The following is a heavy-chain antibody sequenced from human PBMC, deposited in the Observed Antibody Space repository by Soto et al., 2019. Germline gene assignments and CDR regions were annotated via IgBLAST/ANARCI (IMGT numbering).Heavy chain of an antibody. V-gene: IGHV3-21*01. Sequence: EVQLVESGGGLVKPGGSLRLSCAASGFTFSSYSMNWVRQAPGKGLEWVSSISSSSSYIYYADSVKGRFTISRDNAKNSLYLQMNSLRAEDTAVYYCAIDHTTGFDYWGQGTLVTVSS. CDR2: ISSSSSYI. CDR1: GFTFSSYS. J-gene: IGHJ4*02. CDR3: AIDHTTGFDY. D-gene: IGHD4-17*01.